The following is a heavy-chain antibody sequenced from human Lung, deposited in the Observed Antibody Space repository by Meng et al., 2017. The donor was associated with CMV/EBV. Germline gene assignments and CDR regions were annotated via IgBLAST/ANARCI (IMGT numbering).Heavy chain of an antibody. CDR2: IYSGGST. CDR3: AKIMYWSQSYHGMDV. CDR1: GLTVNNNY. Sequence: GGSXRLXCAASGLTVNNNYLTRVRQAPGKGLEWVSVIYSGGSTYYTDSVKGRFTISRDNSKNTLYLQMNSLRAEDTAINYCAKIMYWSQSYHGMDVWGQGTTVTVSS. V-gene: IGHV3-66*02. J-gene: IGHJ6*01. D-gene: IGHD2-8*02.